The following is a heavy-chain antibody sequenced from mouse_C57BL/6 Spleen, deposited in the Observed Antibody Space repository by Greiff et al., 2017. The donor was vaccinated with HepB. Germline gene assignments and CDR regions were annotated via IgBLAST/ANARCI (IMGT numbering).Heavy chain of an antibody. J-gene: IGHJ4*01. Sequence: VKLQESGAELMKPGASVKLSCKATGYTFTGYWIEWVKQRPGHGLEWIGEILPGSGNTNYNEKFTDKATFTAATSSNTAYMQLSSLTTEDSAIYYCARYDGYYDYAMDYWGQGTSVTVSS. CDR1: GYTFTGYW. CDR3: ARYDGYYDYAMDY. CDR2: ILPGSGNT. V-gene: IGHV1-9*01. D-gene: IGHD2-3*01.